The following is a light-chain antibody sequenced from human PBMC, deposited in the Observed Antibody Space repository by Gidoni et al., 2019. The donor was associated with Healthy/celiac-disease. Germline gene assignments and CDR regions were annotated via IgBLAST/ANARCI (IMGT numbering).Light chain of an antibody. CDR1: QSISSY. V-gene: IGKV1-39*01. Sequence: DIQMNQSPSSLSASVGDRVTITCRASQSISSYLNWYQQKPGKAPKLLIYAASSLQSGVPSRFGGSGSGTDFTLTISSLQPEDFATYYCQQSYSTPRITFGQGTRLEIK. CDR3: QQSYSTPRIT. CDR2: AAS. J-gene: IGKJ5*01.